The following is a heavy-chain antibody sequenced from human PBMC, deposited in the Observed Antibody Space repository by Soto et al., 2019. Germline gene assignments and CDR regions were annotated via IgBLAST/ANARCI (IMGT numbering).Heavy chain of an antibody. J-gene: IGHJ1*01. D-gene: IGHD2-2*01. CDR2: IIPIFGTA. CDR3: AREGDPVIVVVPAATSRAEYFQH. CDR1: GGTFSSYA. V-gene: IGHV1-69*13. Sequence: EASVKVSCKASGGTFSSYAISWVRQAPGQGLEWMGGIIPIFGTANYAQKFQGRVTITADESTSTAYMELSSLRSEDTAVYYCAREGDPVIVVVPAATSRAEYFQHWGQGTLVTVSS.